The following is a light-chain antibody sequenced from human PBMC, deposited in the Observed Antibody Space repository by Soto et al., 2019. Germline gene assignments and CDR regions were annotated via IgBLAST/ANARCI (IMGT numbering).Light chain of an antibody. CDR2: GAS. Sequence: EIVLTQSPGTLSLSPGERATVSCRASQSVSSSYLAWYQQKPGQAPRLXIYGASSRATGIPDRFSGSGSGTEFTLTISRLEPEDFAVYYCQQYGSSPTTFGQGTKVDIK. V-gene: IGKV3-20*01. CDR1: QSVSSSY. CDR3: QQYGSSPTT. J-gene: IGKJ1*01.